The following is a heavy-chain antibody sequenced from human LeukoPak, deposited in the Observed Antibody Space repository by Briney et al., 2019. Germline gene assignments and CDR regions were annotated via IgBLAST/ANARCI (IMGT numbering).Heavy chain of an antibody. V-gene: IGHV4-59*01. J-gene: IGHJ4*02. D-gene: IGHD2-21*02. CDR1: GGSISSYY. Sequence: PSETLSLTCTVSGGSISSYYWSWIRQPPGKGLEWIGYIYYSGSTNYNPSLKSRVTISVDTSKNQFSLKLSSVTAADTAVYYCARYVVVTAYFDCWGQGTLVTVSS. CDR3: ARYVVVTAYFDC. CDR2: IYYSGST.